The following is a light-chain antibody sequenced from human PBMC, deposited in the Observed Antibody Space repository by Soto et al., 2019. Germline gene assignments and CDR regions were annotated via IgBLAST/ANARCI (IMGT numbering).Light chain of an antibody. CDR3: QQYNSYSGYT. J-gene: IGKJ2*01. CDR2: KAS. CDR1: QSISSW. Sequence: DIQMTQSPSTLSASVGDRVTITCRASQSISSWLAWYQQKPGKAPKLLIYKASSLESGVPSRFSGSGSGTEFTLTISSLQPDDFGIYYCQQYNSYSGYTFGQGTKLEIK. V-gene: IGKV1-5*03.